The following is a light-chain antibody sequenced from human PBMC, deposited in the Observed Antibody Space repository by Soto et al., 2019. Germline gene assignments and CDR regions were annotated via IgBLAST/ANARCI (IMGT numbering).Light chain of an antibody. V-gene: IGLV2-23*02. CDR3: CSYAGISTYVI. J-gene: IGLJ2*01. CDR2: EVS. CDR1: SSDVGSYNL. Sequence: QSALTQPASVSGSPGQSISISCTGTSSDVGSYNLVSWYQQHPGKAPKLMIYEVSERPSGVSNRFSGSKSDNTASLTISGLQAEDEADYYCCSYAGISTYVIFGGGTKLTVL.